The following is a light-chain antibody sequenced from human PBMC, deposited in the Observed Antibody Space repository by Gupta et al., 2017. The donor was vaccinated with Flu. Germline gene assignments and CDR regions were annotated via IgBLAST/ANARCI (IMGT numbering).Light chain of an antibody. CDR1: QSVSSY. J-gene: IGKJ4*01. Sequence: EIVLTQSPATLSLSPGERATLSCRASQSVSSYLEWYQQKPGQAPRLLIYDASNSASGNPVRFSGSGYATDFTLTSSRRESEDFAVYYAHQRSTLLTFGGGTKVEIK. V-gene: IGKV3-11*01. CDR2: DAS. CDR3: HQRSTLLT.